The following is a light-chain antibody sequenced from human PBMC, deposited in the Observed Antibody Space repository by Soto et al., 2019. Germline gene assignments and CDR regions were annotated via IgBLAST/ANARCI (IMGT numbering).Light chain of an antibody. V-gene: IGKV3-11*01. J-gene: IGKJ5*01. Sequence: EIVLTQSPATLSLSPGERATLFCRASQSVSGCLAWYQQKPGQAPRLLIFDASNRATGIPARFSGSGSGTDFTLTISSLEPEDFAVYYCQLSQQRSSWPPIAFGQGTRLEIK. CDR3: QLSQQRSSWPPIA. CDR2: DAS. CDR1: QSVSGC.